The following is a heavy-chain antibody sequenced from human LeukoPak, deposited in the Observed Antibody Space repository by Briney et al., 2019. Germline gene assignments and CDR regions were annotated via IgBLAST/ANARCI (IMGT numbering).Heavy chain of an antibody. CDR3: ARGVGSAINKEAFDI. CDR2: FNPKSGNA. J-gene: IGHJ3*02. Sequence: ASVKVSCKASGYSYTSYDVNWVRQAPGQGLEWMGWFNPKSGNAGYAQKFQGRVTMTRNISMTTAYMELNSLTSEDTAVYYCARGVGSAINKEAFDIWGQRTVVTVSS. D-gene: IGHD6-25*01. V-gene: IGHV1-8*01. CDR1: GYSYTSYD.